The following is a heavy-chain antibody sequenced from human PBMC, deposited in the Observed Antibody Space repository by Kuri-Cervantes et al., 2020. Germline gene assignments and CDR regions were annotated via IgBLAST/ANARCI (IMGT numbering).Heavy chain of an antibody. D-gene: IGHD6-13*01. CDR2: ISYDGSNK. V-gene: IGHV3-30*07. CDR1: GFTFSSYA. Sequence: GESLKISCAASGFTFSSYAMHWVRQAPGKGLEWVAVISYDGSNKYYADSVKGRFTISRDNSKNTLYLQMNSLRAEDTAVYYCALSSSSWGLNYYYYMDVWGKGTTVTVSS. CDR3: ALSSSSWGLNYYYYMDV. J-gene: IGHJ6*03.